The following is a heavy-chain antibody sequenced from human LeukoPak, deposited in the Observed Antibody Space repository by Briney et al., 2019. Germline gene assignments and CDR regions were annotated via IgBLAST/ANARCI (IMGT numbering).Heavy chain of an antibody. D-gene: IGHD5-18*01. CDR1: GGSISSYY. CDR3: ARATAMGAMYFDY. CDR2: IYYSGST. J-gene: IGHJ4*02. V-gene: IGHV4-59*12. Sequence: PSETLSLTCTVSGGSISSYYWSWIRQPPGKGLEWIGYIYYSGSTNYNPSLKSRVTISVDTSKNQFSLQLNSVTPEDTAVYYCARATAMGAMYFDYWGQGTLVTVSS.